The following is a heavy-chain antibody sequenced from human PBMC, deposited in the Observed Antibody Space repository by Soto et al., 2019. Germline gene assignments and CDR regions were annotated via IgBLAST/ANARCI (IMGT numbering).Heavy chain of an antibody. D-gene: IGHD3-3*01. J-gene: IGHJ4*02. CDR3: ARARYDFWSGYSPLFDY. Sequence: PGGSLRLSCAASGFTFSSYAMSWVRQAPGKGLEWVSAISGSGGSTYYADSVKGRFTISRDNAKNTLYLQMNSLRAEDTAVYYCARARYDFWSGYSPLFDYWGQGTLVTVSS. CDR2: ISGSGGST. CDR1: GFTFSSYA. V-gene: IGHV3-23*01.